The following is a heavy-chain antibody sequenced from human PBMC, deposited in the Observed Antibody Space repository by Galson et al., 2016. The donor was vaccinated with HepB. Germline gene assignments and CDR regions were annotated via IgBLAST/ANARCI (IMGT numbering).Heavy chain of an antibody. J-gene: IGHJ4*02. D-gene: IGHD3-10*01. CDR1: GFTFSSYS. Sequence: SLRLSCAASGFTFSSYSMNWVRQAPGKGLEWVSSISSSSTYIYYADSVKGRFTISRDNAKNSLYLQMNSLRAEDTAVSYCASDRDPAGFDYWGQGNLVPVSS. CDR2: ISSSSTYI. CDR3: ASDRDPAGFDY. V-gene: IGHV3-21*01.